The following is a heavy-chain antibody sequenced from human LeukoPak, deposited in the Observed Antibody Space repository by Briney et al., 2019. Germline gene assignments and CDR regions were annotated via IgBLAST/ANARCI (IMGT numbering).Heavy chain of an antibody. Sequence: PGGSLRRSCAASGFTFRSYGMHWVRQAPGKGLEWVAVISYDGSNKYYADSVKGRFTISRDNSKKTLYLQMNSLRAEDTAVYYCAKARWSAALYYFDYGGQGTLVTVSS. CDR1: GFTFRSYG. CDR2: ISYDGSNK. J-gene: IGHJ4*02. V-gene: IGHV3-30*18. D-gene: IGHD6-13*01. CDR3: AKARWSAALYYFDY.